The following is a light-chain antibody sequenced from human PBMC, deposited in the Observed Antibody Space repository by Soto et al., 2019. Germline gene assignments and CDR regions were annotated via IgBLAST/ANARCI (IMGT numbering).Light chain of an antibody. CDR2: EAS. Sequence: DIQMTQSPSTLSASVGDRVTITCRASQTISSWLAWYQQKPGQVPKLLIYEASSLATGVPSRFSGSGSGTEFTLTLSSLQPEDFATYYCQQYKSYSRTFGQGTKVETK. CDR1: QTISSW. CDR3: QQYKSYSRT. V-gene: IGKV1-5*03. J-gene: IGKJ1*01.